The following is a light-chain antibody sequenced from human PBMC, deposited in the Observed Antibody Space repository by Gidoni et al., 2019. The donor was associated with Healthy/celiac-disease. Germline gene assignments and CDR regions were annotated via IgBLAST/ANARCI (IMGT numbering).Light chain of an antibody. V-gene: IGKV3-15*01. J-gene: IGKJ2*01. CDR3: QQYNNWPHQR. CDR2: GAS. CDR1: QSVSSN. Sequence: EIVMTQSPATLSVSPGERATLSCRASQSVSSNLAWYQQKPGQAPRLLIYGASTRATGIPARFSGSGSGTEFTLTISSLQSEDFAVYYCQQYNNWPHQRFGQGTKLEIK.